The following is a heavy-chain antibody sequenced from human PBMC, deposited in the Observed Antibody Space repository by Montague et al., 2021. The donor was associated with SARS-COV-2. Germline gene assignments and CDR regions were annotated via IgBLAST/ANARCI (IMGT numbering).Heavy chain of an antibody. D-gene: IGHD6-19*01. CDR2: IYYSGGT. J-gene: IGHJ3*02. V-gene: IGHV4-59*01. CDR3: ARGSGWMGNAFDI. Sequence: SKTLSLTCTVSGGSISSYYWSWIRQPPGKGLEWIGYIYYSGGTNYNPSLKSRVTISVDTSKNQFSLKLSSVTAADTAVYYCARGSGWMGNAFDIWGQGTMVTVSS. CDR1: GGSISSYY.